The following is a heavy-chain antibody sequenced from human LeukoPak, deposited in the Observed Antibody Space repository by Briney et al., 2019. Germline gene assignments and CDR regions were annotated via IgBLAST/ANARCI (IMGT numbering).Heavy chain of an antibody. Sequence: ASVKVSCKASGYTFTGYYMHWVRQAPGQGLEWMGIINPSGGSTSYAQKFQGRVTMTRDTSTSTVYMELSSLRSEDTAVYYCARDLSSYQPAAIFAPSYYFDYWGQGTLVTVSS. CDR2: INPSGGST. CDR3: ARDLSSYQPAAIFAPSYYFDY. CDR1: GYTFTGYY. V-gene: IGHV1-46*01. D-gene: IGHD2-2*01. J-gene: IGHJ4*02.